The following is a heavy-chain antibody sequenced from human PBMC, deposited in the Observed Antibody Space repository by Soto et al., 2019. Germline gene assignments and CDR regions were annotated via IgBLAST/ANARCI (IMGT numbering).Heavy chain of an antibody. D-gene: IGHD5-12*01. Sequence: QVQLVESGGGVMKPGRSQRLSCAASGFTFSSYGMHWVRKAPGKGLEWVAVISYDGSNKYYADSVKGRFTISRDNSKNTLYLQMNSLRAEDTAVYYCATTPDIVATVGFDPWGQGTLVTVSS. CDR3: ATTPDIVATVGFDP. V-gene: IGHV3-30*03. CDR1: GFTFSSYG. CDR2: ISYDGSNK. J-gene: IGHJ5*02.